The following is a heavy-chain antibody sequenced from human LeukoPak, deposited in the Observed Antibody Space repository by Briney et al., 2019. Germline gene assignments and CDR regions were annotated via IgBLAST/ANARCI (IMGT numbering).Heavy chain of an antibody. CDR3: AKDSGYPWYFDL. V-gene: IGHV3-7*04. J-gene: IGHJ2*01. CDR1: GFTFTTYW. Sequence: GGSLRLSCAASGFTFTTYWMSWVRQAPGKGLEWVANIKQDATEKYYVDSVKGRFTMSRDNAKNSLYLQMNSLRVEDTAVYYCAKDSGYPWYFDLWGRGTLVTVSS. D-gene: IGHD5-12*01. CDR2: IKQDATEK.